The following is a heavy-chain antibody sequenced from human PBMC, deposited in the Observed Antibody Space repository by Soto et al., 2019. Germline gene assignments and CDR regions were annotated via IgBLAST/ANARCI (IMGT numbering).Heavy chain of an antibody. Sequence: GGSLRLSCAASGFTFSSYSMNWVRQAPGKGLEWVSSISSSSSYIYYADSVKGRFTISRDNAKNSLYLQMNSLRAEDTAVYYCARDAYGRRYFQHWGQGTLVTVSS. CDR3: ARDAYGRRYFQH. CDR1: GFTFSSYS. V-gene: IGHV3-21*01. D-gene: IGHD4-17*01. J-gene: IGHJ1*01. CDR2: ISSSSSYI.